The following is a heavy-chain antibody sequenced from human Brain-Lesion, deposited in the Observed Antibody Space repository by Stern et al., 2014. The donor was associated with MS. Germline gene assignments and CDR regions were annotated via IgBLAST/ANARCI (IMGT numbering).Heavy chain of an antibody. V-gene: IGHV1-24*01. CDR3: ATLSPGAGGNYYRHFDY. CDR2: FDPEEGET. CDR1: GYTLTELS. Sequence: VQLVESGAEVKKPGASVKVSCKVSGYTLTELSMHWVRQAPRKGLEWMGGFDPEEGETIYAQKFQGRVTMTEDTSTDTAYMELISLRSEDTAVYYCATLSPGAGGNYYRHFDYWGQGTLVTVSS. D-gene: IGHD1-26*01. J-gene: IGHJ4*02.